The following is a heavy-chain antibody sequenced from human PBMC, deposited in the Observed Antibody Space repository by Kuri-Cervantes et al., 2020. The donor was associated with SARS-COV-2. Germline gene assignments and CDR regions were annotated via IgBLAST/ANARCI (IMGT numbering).Heavy chain of an antibody. CDR1: GYTLTEFS. J-gene: IGHJ4*02. Sequence: ASVKVSCKVSGYTLTEFSMHWVRHAPGKGLEWMGGFNPEDGETIYAQKFQGTVTITTDESTTPAFMELSTMNSGDTAVYYCARVIAAACWEGYWGQGTLVTVSS. D-gene: IGHD6-13*01. V-gene: IGHV1-24*01. CDR2: FNPEDGET. CDR3: ARVIAAACWEGY.